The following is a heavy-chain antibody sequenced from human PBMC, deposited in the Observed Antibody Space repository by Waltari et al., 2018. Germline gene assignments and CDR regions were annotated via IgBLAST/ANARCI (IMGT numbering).Heavy chain of an antibody. V-gene: IGHV3-53*01. J-gene: IGHJ6*02. CDR2: IYSGGST. CDR1: GFTVSSNY. D-gene: IGHD6-19*01. CDR3: ARDLVPRGSGWRPLDYYGMDV. Sequence: EVQLVESGGGLIQPGGSLRLSCAASGFTVSSNYMSWVRQAPGQGLEWVSVIYSGGSTYYADSVKGRFTISRDNSKNTLYLQMNSLRAEDTAVYYCARDLVPRGSGWRPLDYYGMDVWGQGTTVTVSS.